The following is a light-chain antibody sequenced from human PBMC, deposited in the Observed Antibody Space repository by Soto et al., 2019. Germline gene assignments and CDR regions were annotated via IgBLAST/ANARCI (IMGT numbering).Light chain of an antibody. Sequence: QSVLTQPPSASGSPGQSVTISCTGTSSNVGAYNYVSWYQQHQGKAPKLMIYEVTKRPSGVPDRVSGSKSGSTASLTVSGLQAEDEADYYCSSWTGNNFVVFGGGTKLTVL. J-gene: IGLJ2*01. CDR3: SSWTGNNFVV. V-gene: IGLV2-8*01. CDR2: EVT. CDR1: SSNVGAYNY.